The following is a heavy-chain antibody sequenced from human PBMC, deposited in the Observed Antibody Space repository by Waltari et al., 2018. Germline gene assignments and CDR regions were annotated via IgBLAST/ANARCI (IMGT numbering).Heavy chain of an antibody. CDR3: GRIAFGDEGGYFQY. Sequence: QLQLQESGPGLVKPSETLSLTCTVSGGSISPNYNWGWIRRPPGKGLEWMGNMQSRGSTLFNPSLGSRVTISLDTWKSQFSLRLSSVGAADTAVYFCGRIAFGDEGGYFQYWGQGTLVTVSS. J-gene: IGHJ1*01. D-gene: IGHD4-17*01. V-gene: IGHV4-39*01. CDR2: MQSRGST. CDR1: GGSISPNYN.